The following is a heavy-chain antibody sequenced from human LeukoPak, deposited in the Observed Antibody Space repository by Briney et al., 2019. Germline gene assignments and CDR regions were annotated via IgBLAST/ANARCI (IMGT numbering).Heavy chain of an antibody. D-gene: IGHD5-24*01. J-gene: IGHJ6*03. CDR1: GFTFSSYE. CDR3: AKDDGYKLAYYYYMDV. Sequence: GGSLRLSCAASGFTFSSYEMNWVRQAPGKGLEWVSYISSSGSTIYYADSVKGRFTISRDNSKNTLYLQMNSLRAEDTAVYYCAKDDGYKLAYYYYMDVWGKGTTVTVSS. CDR2: ISSSGSTI. V-gene: IGHV3-48*03.